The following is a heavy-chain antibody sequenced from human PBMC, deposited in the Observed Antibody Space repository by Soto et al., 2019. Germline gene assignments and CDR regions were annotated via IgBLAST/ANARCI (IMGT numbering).Heavy chain of an antibody. V-gene: IGHV3-33*01. J-gene: IGHJ4*02. CDR2: IWYDGSNK. D-gene: IGHD3-22*01. Sequence: LRLSCAASGFTFSSYGMHWVRQAPGKGLEWVAVIWYDGSNKYYADSVKGRFTISRDNSKNTLYLQMNSLRAEDTAVYYCARGSYDSSGYGLNYWGQGTLVTVSS. CDR1: GFTFSSYG. CDR3: ARGSYDSSGYGLNY.